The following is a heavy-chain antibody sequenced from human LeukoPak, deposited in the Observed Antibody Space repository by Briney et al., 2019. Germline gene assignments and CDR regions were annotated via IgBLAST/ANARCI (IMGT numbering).Heavy chain of an antibody. D-gene: IGHD3-10*01. Sequence: GGSLRLSCAASGFTFSGYAMSWVRQAPGKGLEWVSAISGSGGSTYYADSVKGRFTISRDNSKNTLYLQMNSLRAEDTAVYYCAKSPGYRGYGSGSYPTYWGQGTLVTVSS. CDR2: ISGSGGST. V-gene: IGHV3-23*01. J-gene: IGHJ4*02. CDR3: AKSPGYRGYGSGSYPTY. CDR1: GFTFSGYA.